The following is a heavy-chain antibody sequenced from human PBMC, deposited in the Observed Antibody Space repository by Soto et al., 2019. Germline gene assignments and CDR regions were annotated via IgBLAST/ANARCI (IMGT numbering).Heavy chain of an antibody. CDR2: IYYSGNT. Sequence: SETLSLTCTVSGGSTSSDNYWSWIRQPPGKGLEWIGHIYYSGNTDYNPSLKSRLAISIDTSKNQFSLKLSSVTAADTAVYFCAREGGESSDGLYYFDSWGKGSLVTVSS. J-gene: IGHJ4*02. CDR1: GGSTSSDNY. CDR3: AREGGESSDGLYYFDS. D-gene: IGHD3-16*01. V-gene: IGHV4-30-4*01.